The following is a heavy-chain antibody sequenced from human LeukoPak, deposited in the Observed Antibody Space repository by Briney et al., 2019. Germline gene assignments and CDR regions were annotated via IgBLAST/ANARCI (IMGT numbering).Heavy chain of an antibody. CDR2: IRSKAYGGTT. V-gene: IGHV3-49*04. D-gene: IGHD6-19*01. Sequence: PGRSLRLSCTASGFTFGDYAMSWVRQAPGKGLEWVGFIRSKAYGGTTEYAASVKGRFTISRDDSKSIAYLQMNSLKTEDTAVYYCTTGATDSSGWIYYYYYYMDVWGKGTTVTISS. CDR3: TTGATDSSGWIYYYYYYMDV. CDR1: GFTFGDYA. J-gene: IGHJ6*03.